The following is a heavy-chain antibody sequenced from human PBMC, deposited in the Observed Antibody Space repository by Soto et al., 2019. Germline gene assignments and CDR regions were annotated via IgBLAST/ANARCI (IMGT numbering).Heavy chain of an antibody. J-gene: IGHJ6*02. CDR1: GGTFSSYT. D-gene: IGHD3-10*01. CDR2: IIPILGIA. CDR3: ASLMSSGYYYGMDV. V-gene: IGHV1-69*02. Sequence: QVQLVQSGAEVKKPGSSVKVSCKASGGTFSSYTISWVRQAPGQGLEWMGKIIPILGIANYAQKFQGRVTIPADKSPSKAYMELSSLRAEDPAVYYCASLMSSGYYYGMDVWGQGTTVTVSS.